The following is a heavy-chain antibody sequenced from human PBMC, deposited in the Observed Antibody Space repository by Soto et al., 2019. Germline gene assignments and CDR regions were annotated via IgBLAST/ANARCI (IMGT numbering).Heavy chain of an antibody. Sequence: PSETLSLTCAVSGGSISSGCYTWSWIRQPPGRGLEWIGYIYHSGSTYYNPSLRSRVTISVDRSKNQFSLKLTSVTAADTAVYFCARMTTLATGNWVDPCGQGTLVTLSS. CDR3: ARMTTLATGNWVDP. CDR2: IYHSGST. CDR1: GGSISSGCYT. V-gene: IGHV4-30-2*01. D-gene: IGHD3-16*01. J-gene: IGHJ5*02.